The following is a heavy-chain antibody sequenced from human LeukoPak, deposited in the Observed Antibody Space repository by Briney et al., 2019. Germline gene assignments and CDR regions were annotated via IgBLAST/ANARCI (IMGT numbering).Heavy chain of an antibody. Sequence: GGSLRLSCAASGFTFSSYEMSWVRQAPGKGLEWVSYISSSGSTIYYADSVKGRFTISRDNAKNSLYLQMNNLRAEDTAVYYCARDEEKYQLPDYYYYGMDVWGQGTTVTVSS. V-gene: IGHV3-48*03. CDR1: GFTFSSYE. D-gene: IGHD2-2*01. CDR2: ISSSGSTI. J-gene: IGHJ6*02. CDR3: ARDEEKYQLPDYYYYGMDV.